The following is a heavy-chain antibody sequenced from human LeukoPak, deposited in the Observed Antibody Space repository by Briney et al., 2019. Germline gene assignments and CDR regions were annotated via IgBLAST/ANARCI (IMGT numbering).Heavy chain of an antibody. D-gene: IGHD3-3*01. CDR1: GFTFSSYA. Sequence: GGSLRLSCAASGFTFSSYAMSWVRQAPGKGLEWVSAISGSGGSTYYADSVKGRFTISRDNSKNTLYLQMNSLRAEDTAVYYCARDRVEWYNFDYWGQGTLVTVSS. V-gene: IGHV3-23*01. J-gene: IGHJ4*02. CDR2: ISGSGGST. CDR3: ARDRVEWYNFDY.